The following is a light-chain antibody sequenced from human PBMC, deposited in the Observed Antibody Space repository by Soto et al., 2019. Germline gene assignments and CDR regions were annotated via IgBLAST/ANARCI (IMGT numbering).Light chain of an antibody. CDR3: QHYNSYSWT. CDR1: QSITIW. Sequence: DIQMTQSPSTLSASVGDRVTITCRASQSITIWLAWYRQKPGKAPKLLIFDASSLESGVPSRFSGSGSGTEFTLTISSLQPDDFATYYCQHYNSYSWTFGQGTKVDIK. J-gene: IGKJ1*01. V-gene: IGKV1-5*01. CDR2: DAS.